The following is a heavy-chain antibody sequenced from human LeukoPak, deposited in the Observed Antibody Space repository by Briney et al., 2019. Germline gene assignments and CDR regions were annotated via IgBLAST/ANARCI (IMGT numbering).Heavy chain of an antibody. D-gene: IGHD5/OR15-5a*01. CDR3: ARGRLSTILFDS. J-gene: IGHJ4*02. CDR1: GYTFTGYY. Sequence: ASVKVSCKASGYTFTGYYIHWVRQAPGQGLEWMGGITPNSGGTNYAQKVQGRGTMTRDTSISTAYMELSRLRPNDTAVYYCARGRLSTILFDSWGQGTLVTVSS. V-gene: IGHV1-2*02. CDR2: ITPNSGGT.